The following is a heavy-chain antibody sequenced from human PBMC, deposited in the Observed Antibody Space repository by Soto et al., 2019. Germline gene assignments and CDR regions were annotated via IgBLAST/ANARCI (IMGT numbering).Heavy chain of an antibody. CDR3: AKRVEYSSSTHYFDN. CDR2: ISDDGGDS. CDR1: GFRFRGYA. J-gene: IGHJ4*02. D-gene: IGHD6-6*01. Sequence: EVQLLESGGGLAQPGGSLRLACAASGFRFRGYAMSWVRQAPGKGLEWVSAISDDGGDSYYADSVKGRFTISRDNSKNTLHLQMNSLRAADTAVYFCAKRVEYSSSTHYFDNWGQGTLVTVS. V-gene: IGHV3-23*01.